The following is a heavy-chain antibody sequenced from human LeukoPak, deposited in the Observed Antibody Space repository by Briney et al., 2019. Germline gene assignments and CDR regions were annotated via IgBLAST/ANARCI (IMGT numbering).Heavy chain of an antibody. CDR1: GGTFSSYA. J-gene: IGHJ6*02. Sequence: SVKVSCKASGGTFSSYAISWVRQAPGQGLEWMGGIIPIFGTANYAQKFQGRVTITADESTSTAYMELSSLRSEDTAVFYCARGFSGSYSDYYYGMDVWGQGTTVTVSS. V-gene: IGHV1-69*13. CDR2: IIPIFGTA. CDR3: ARGFSGSYSDYYYGMDV. D-gene: IGHD1-26*01.